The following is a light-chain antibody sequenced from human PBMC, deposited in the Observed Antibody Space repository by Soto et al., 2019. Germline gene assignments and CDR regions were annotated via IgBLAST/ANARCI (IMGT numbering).Light chain of an antibody. CDR3: QQSYSTPLT. J-gene: IGKJ4*01. Sequence: DIQMTQSPSSLSASVGDRVTITCRASQSISNYLNWYLQRPGKAPKLLIYAASSLQSGVLSRFSGGGSGTDFTLSINNLQPDDFATYYCQQSYSTPLTFGGGTKVEIK. V-gene: IGKV1-39*01. CDR2: AAS. CDR1: QSISNY.